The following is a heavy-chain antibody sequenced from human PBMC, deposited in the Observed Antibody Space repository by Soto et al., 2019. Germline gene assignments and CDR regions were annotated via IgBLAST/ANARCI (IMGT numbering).Heavy chain of an antibody. CDR2: ISAYNGNT. D-gene: IGHD1-7*01. Sequence: ASVKVSCKASGYTFTSYGISWVRQAPGQGLEWMGWISAYNGNTNYAQKLQGRVTMTTDTSTSTAYMELRSLRSDDTAVYYCGRVGYNWNYGWFDPWGQGTLVTVSS. V-gene: IGHV1-18*01. CDR3: GRVGYNWNYGWFDP. CDR1: GYTFTSYG. J-gene: IGHJ5*02.